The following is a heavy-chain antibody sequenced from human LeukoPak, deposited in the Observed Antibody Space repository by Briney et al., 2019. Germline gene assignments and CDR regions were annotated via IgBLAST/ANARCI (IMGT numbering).Heavy chain of an antibody. CDR2: IGTAGDT. D-gene: IGHD3-22*01. CDR1: GFTFSSYD. CDR3: ARGSYDSSGYILDY. J-gene: IGHJ4*02. Sequence: GGSLRLSCAASGFTFSSYDMHWVRQATGKGLEWVSAIGTAGDTYYPGSVKGRFTISRENAKNSLYLQINSPRAGDTAVYYCARGSYDSSGYILDYWGQGTLVTVSS. V-gene: IGHV3-13*04.